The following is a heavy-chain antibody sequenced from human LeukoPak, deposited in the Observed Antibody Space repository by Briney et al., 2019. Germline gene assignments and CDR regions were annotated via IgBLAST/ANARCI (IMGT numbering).Heavy chain of an antibody. CDR3: ASQRGWFNY. D-gene: IGHD6-19*01. Sequence: SETLSLTCAVYGGSFSGYYWSWIRQPPGKGLEWIGEINHSGSTNFNPSLKSRVTISVDTSKNQFSLKLSSVTAADTAVYYCASQRGWFNYWGQGTLVTVSS. J-gene: IGHJ4*02. CDR1: GGSFSGYY. CDR2: INHSGST. V-gene: IGHV4-34*01.